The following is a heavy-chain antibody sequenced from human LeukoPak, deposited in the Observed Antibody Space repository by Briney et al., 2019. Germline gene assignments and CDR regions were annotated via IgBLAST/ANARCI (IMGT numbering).Heavy chain of an antibody. Sequence: SVKVSCKASGYTFTNYYIHWVRQAPGQGLEWMGWINPNNGGTNYAQKFQGRVTMAGDPSISTAYMELSRLRSDDTAMFYCARDPGANYFDYWGQGTLFTVSS. CDR2: INPNNGGT. J-gene: IGHJ4*02. V-gene: IGHV1-2*02. CDR1: GYTFTNYY. D-gene: IGHD7-27*01. CDR3: ARDPGANYFDY.